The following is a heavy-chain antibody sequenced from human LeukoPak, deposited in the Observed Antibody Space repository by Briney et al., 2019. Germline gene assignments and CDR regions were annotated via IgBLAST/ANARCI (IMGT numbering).Heavy chain of an antibody. CDR2: IYYSGST. CDR1: GVSISSYY. Sequence: SETLSLTCTVSGVSISSYYWSWIRQPPGKGLEWIGYIYYSGSTNYNPSLKSRVTISVDTSKNQFSLKLSSVTAADTAVYYCASSYDSSGYYYVFDYWGQGTLVTVSS. J-gene: IGHJ4*02. CDR3: ASSYDSSGYYYVFDY. D-gene: IGHD3-22*01. V-gene: IGHV4-59*01.